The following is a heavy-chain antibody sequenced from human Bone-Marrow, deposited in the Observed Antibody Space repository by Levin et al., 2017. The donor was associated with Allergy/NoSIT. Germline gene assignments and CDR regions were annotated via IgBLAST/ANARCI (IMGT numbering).Heavy chain of an antibody. CDR1: GFIVNDHY. V-gene: IGHV3-66*01. J-gene: IGHJ5*02. D-gene: IGHD1-14*01. CDR3: ARGPRIGNARGWFDP. Sequence: GESLKISCAASGFIVNDHYMTWVRQAPGKGLECVSVIYSGERTFYSDSVKGRFTISRDNSNNTLYLQMNSLRVEDTAIYYCARGPRIGNARGWFDPWGQGILVTVAS. CDR2: IYSGERT.